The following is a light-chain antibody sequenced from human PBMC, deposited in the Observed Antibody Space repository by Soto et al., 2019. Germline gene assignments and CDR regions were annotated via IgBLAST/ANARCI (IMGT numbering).Light chain of an antibody. V-gene: IGKV3-20*01. J-gene: IGKJ1*01. CDR2: GAS. CDR1: QSVSSSY. CDR3: QQYTNLWT. Sequence: ELVLTQSPGTLSLSPGESSTLSCRASQSVSSSYLAWYQQKPGQAPRLLIYGASNRATGIPDRFSGSGSGTDFTLSISRLEPEDFAVYYCQQYTNLWTFGQGTKVDI.